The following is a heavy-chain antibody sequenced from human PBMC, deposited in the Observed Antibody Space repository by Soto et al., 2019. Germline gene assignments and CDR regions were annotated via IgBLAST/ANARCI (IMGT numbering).Heavy chain of an antibody. CDR1: GYTFTSYA. D-gene: IGHD3-22*01. Sequence: ASVKVSCKASGYTFTSYAMHWVRQAPGQRLEWMGWINAGNGNTKYSQKFQGRVTITRDTSASTAYMELSSLRSEDTAVYYCARVWSSGSYYGAEYFQHWGQGTLVTVSS. V-gene: IGHV1-3*01. CDR2: INAGNGNT. CDR3: ARVWSSGSYYGAEYFQH. J-gene: IGHJ1*01.